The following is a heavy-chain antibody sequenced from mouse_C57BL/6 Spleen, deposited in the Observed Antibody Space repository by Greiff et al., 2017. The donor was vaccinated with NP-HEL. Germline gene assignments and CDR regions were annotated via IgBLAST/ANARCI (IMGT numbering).Heavy chain of an antibody. CDR1: GFTFSSYA. Sequence: DVQLVESGGGLVKPGGSLKLSCAASGFTFSSYAMSWVRQTPEKRLEWVATISDGGSYTYYPDNVKGRFTISRDNAKNNPYLQMSHLKSEDTAMYYCARMYYYGSLDYWGQGTTLTVSS. D-gene: IGHD1-1*01. CDR2: ISDGGSYT. V-gene: IGHV5-4*01. J-gene: IGHJ2*01. CDR3: ARMYYYGSLDY.